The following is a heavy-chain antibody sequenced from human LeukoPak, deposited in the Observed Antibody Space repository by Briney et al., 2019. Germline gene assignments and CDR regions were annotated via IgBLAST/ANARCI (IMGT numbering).Heavy chain of an antibody. CDR2: ISSSSSYI. Sequence: GGSLRLSCAASGFTFSNAWMSWVRQAPGKGLEWVSSISSSSSYIYYADSVKGRFTISRDNAKNSLYLQMNSLRAEDTAVYYCARPDEQQLVRDAFDIWGQGTMVTVSS. V-gene: IGHV3-21*01. J-gene: IGHJ3*02. CDR3: ARPDEQQLVRDAFDI. CDR1: GFTFSNAW. D-gene: IGHD6-13*01.